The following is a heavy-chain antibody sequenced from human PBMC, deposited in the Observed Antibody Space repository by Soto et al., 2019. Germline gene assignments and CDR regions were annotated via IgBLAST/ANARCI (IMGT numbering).Heavy chain of an antibody. CDR2: ISWNSGSI. J-gene: IGHJ3*02. CDR3: AKEPAEQPDGAFDI. V-gene: IGHV3-9*01. Sequence: PGGSLRLSCAASGFTFDDYAMHWVRQAPGKGLEWVSGISWNSGSIGYADSVKGRFTISRDNAKNSLYLQMNSLRAEDAALYYCAKEPAEQPDGAFDIWGQGTMVTVSS. CDR1: GFTFDDYA. D-gene: IGHD6-13*01.